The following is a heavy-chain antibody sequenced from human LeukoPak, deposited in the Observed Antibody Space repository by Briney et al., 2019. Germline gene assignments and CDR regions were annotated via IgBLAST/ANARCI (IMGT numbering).Heavy chain of an antibody. Sequence: SETLSLTCTVSGGSISSSSYYWGWIRQPPGKGLEWIGSIYYSGSTYYNPSLKSRVTISVDTSKNQFSLQLNSVTPEDTAVYYCAREGREAVAGNYYYMDVWGKGTTVTVSS. CDR2: IYYSGST. J-gene: IGHJ6*03. CDR1: GGSISSSSYY. CDR3: AREGREAVAGNYYYMDV. V-gene: IGHV4-39*07. D-gene: IGHD6-19*01.